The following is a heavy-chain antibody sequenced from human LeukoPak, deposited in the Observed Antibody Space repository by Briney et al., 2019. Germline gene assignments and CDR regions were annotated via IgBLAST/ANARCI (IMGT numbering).Heavy chain of an antibody. Sequence: GGTLRLSCAASGYTFRSYGMHCVRQAPGKGWEWVAVISSDGRNTYYADSVKGRFTISRDNYKNTLYLQMISLRGEDTAVYYCAKPVSGDTAMVPCDYWGQGTLVTVSS. CDR2: ISSDGRNT. V-gene: IGHV3-30*18. CDR3: AKPVSGDTAMVPCDY. CDR1: GYTFRSYG. D-gene: IGHD5-18*01. J-gene: IGHJ4*02.